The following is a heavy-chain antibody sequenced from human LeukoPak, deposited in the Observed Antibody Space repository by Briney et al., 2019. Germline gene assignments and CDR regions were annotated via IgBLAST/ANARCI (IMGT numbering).Heavy chain of an antibody. CDR1: GYTFTGYY. CDR3: ARGAFITIVRGALLSDAFDI. D-gene: IGHD3-10*01. J-gene: IGHJ3*02. Sequence: ASVKVSCKASGYTFTGYYMHWVRQAPGQGLEWMGWINPNSGGTNYAQKFQGRVTMTRDTSISTAYMELSRLRSDDTAVYYCARGAFITIVRGALLSDAFDIWGQGTMVTVSS. CDR2: INPNSGGT. V-gene: IGHV1-2*02.